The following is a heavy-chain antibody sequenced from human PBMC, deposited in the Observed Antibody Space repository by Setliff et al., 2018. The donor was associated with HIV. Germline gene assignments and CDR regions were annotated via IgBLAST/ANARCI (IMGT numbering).Heavy chain of an antibody. J-gene: IGHJ5*02. CDR2: ISGSGGST. D-gene: IGHD6-19*01. V-gene: IGHV3-23*01. Sequence: PGGSLRLSCAASGFTLSSYAMSWVRQAPGKGLEWVSVISGSGGSTYYADSVKGRFTISRDNSKSTLYLQMKSLRVEDTAVYYCARDSGQWLEPGYNWFDPWGQGTLVTVSS. CDR1: GFTLSSYA. CDR3: ARDSGQWLEPGYNWFDP.